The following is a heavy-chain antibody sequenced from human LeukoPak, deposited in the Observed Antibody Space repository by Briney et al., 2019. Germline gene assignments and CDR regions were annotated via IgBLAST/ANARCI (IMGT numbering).Heavy chain of an antibody. V-gene: IGHV1-18*01. CDR3: ARESDYYDNTGYYRYFFEH. CDR1: GYTFTTYG. J-gene: IGHJ4*02. Sequence: ASVKVSCKASGYTFTTYGITWVRQAPGQGLEWMGWISAYNGNTNYAQKLQGRVSMTTDTSTSTAYVELRSLRSDDTAVYFCARESDYYDNTGYYRYFFEHWGQGTLVSVSS. D-gene: IGHD3-22*01. CDR2: ISAYNGNT.